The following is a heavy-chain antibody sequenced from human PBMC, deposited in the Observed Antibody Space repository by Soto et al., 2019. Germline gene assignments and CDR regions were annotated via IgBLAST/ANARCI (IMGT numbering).Heavy chain of an antibody. V-gene: IGHV4-30-4*01. Sequence: SETLSLTCTVSGGSVTSDEDYWTWIRQSPGKGLESIGYISNSGSTGYNPSLKTRLSMSVDRSKNQFTLRLTSVTAADTAVYFCATESGSTYGYFDHWGKGTQGTVSS. D-gene: IGHD5-18*01. CDR1: GGSVTSDEDY. CDR3: ATESGSTYGYFDH. CDR2: ISNSGST. J-gene: IGHJ4*02.